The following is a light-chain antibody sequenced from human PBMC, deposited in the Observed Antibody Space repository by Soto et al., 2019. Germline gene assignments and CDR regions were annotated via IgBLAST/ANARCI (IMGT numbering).Light chain of an antibody. CDR1: QDILNY. J-gene: IGKJ2*01. CDR3: QQYASNVAT. Sequence: DIQMTQSPSSLSASVGDRVTITCRASQDILNYLAWFQQKPGKAPKSLIYGASSLHSGVPSRFSGSGFGTDFSLPISSLQPEDFATYYCQQYASNVATFGQGTTLEV. V-gene: IGKV1-16*01. CDR2: GAS.